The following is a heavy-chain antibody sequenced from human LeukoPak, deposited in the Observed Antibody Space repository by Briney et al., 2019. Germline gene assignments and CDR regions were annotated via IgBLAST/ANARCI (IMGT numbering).Heavy chain of an antibody. V-gene: IGHV1-46*01. Sequence: ASVKVSCKASGGTFSNYAVSWVRQAPGQGLEWMGIINPSGGSTSYAQKFQGRVTMTRDMSTSTVYMELSSLRSEDTAVYYCARSSSWYGFDYWGQGTLVTVSS. CDR1: GGTFSNYA. D-gene: IGHD6-13*01. CDR3: ARSSSWYGFDY. J-gene: IGHJ4*02. CDR2: INPSGGST.